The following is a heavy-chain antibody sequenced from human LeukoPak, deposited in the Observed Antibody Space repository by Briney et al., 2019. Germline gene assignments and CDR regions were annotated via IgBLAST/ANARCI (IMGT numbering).Heavy chain of an antibody. CDR3: ARDGWNGRAEFDY. Sequence: SQTLSLTCTVSGGSISSGGYYWSWIRQHPGTGLEWIGYIYYSGSTYYNPSLKSRVTISVDTSKNQFSLKLSSVTAADTAVYYCARDGWNGRAEFDYWGQGTLVTVSS. J-gene: IGHJ4*02. CDR2: IYYSGST. V-gene: IGHV4-31*03. CDR1: GGSISSGGYY. D-gene: IGHD1-1*01.